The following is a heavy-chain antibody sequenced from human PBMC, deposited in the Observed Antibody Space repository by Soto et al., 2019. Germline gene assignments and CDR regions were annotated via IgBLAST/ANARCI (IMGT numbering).Heavy chain of an antibody. CDR3: AHTSFSLHSSAYSYDY. CDR1: GLSLSTRGVG. Sequence: QITLKESGPTVVKPTETLTLTCTFSGLSLSTRGVGVGWIRQPPGKALEWLAIIYWDDDERYSQSLKSRLTITKDTSKDQVVLTMTDMHPVDTATYYCAHTSFSLHSSAYSYDYWGQGTLVTVSS. CDR2: IYWDDDE. J-gene: IGHJ4*02. V-gene: IGHV2-5*02. D-gene: IGHD2-21*01.